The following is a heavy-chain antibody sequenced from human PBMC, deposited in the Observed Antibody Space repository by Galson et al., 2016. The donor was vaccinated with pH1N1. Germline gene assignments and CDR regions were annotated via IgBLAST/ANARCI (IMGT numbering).Heavy chain of an antibody. V-gene: IGHV4-39*01. CDR3: ARQGYFVWFDS. J-gene: IGHJ5*01. CDR1: GGPISNSSYY. Sequence: SETLSLTCTVSGGPISNSSYYWGWIRQPPGKGLVWIGSIYYTGSTYYNPSLKSRVIISVDTSQTQFSLKLTSVTAADTAVYYCARQGYFVWFDSWGQGTLVTVSS. D-gene: IGHD5-18*01. CDR2: IYYTGST.